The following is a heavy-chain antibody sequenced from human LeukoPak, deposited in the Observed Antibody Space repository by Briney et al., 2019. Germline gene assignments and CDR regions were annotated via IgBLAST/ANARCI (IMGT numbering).Heavy chain of an antibody. V-gene: IGHV1-24*01. CDR3: ATGEAFRDYYDSSGYYY. CDR1: VYTLTELS. D-gene: IGHD3-22*01. Sequence: ASEKVSCKVSVYTLTELSIHWVGQAPGKGREGMGGFDPEDGETIYAQKFQGRVTMTEDTSTDTAYMELSSLRSEDTAVYYCATGEAFRDYYDSSGYYYWGQGTLVTVSS. J-gene: IGHJ4*02. CDR2: FDPEDGET.